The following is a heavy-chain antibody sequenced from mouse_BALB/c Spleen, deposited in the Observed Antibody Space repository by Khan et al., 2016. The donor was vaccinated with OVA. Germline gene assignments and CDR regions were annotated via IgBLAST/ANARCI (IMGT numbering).Heavy chain of an antibody. J-gene: IGHJ3*01. D-gene: IGHD1-1*01. CDR1: GFSFSTYG. V-gene: IGHV5-6*01. CDR2: VSTGGSYT. CDR3: RRLPYYYDSEGFAY. Sequence: EVELVESGGDLVKPGGSLTLSCAVSGFSFSTYGMSWVRQAPDKRLEWVATVSTGGSYTYYSDSVSGLFTISSDYAKNILFLLMSVQRSEAAAMFYCRRLPYYYDSEGFAYWGQGTLVTVSA.